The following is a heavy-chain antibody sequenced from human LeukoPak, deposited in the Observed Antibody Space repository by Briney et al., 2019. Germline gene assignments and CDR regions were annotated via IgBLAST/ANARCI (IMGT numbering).Heavy chain of an antibody. J-gene: IGHJ4*02. V-gene: IGHV1-8*01. CDR1: GYTFTSYD. Sequence: ASVKVSCKASGYTFTSYDINWVRQATGQGLEWRGWMNPNSGNTGYAQKFQGRVTMTRNTSISTAYMELSSLRSEDTAVYYCARLPARWYSGYGSAYWGQGTLVTVSS. CDR2: MNPNSGNT. D-gene: IGHD5-12*01. CDR3: ARLPARWYSGYGSAY.